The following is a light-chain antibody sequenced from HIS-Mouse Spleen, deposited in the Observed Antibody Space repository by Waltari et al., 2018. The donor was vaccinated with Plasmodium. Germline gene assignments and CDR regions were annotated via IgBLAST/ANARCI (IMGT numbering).Light chain of an antibody. CDR3: QQYNNWSFT. CDR1: QSVSSN. V-gene: IGKV3-15*01. CDR2: GAS. Sequence: ELVMTQSPATLSVSPGERATLSCRASQSVSSNLAWDQQNPCQAPRLLIYGASTRATGIPARFSGSGSGTEVTLTSSSRQSEDFAVYYCQQYNNWSFTFGPGTKVDIK. J-gene: IGKJ3*01.